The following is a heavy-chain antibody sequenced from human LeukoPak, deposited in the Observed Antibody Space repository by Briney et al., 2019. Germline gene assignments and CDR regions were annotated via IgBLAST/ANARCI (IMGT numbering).Heavy chain of an antibody. V-gene: IGHV4-59*04. CDR2: VHYRGST. D-gene: IGHD1-26*01. Sequence: SETLSLTCTVSGGSISSYYWSWIRQPPGKGLEWIGNVHYRGSTYYNPSLKSRVTISVDTSKSQFSLKLSSVTAADTAVYYCARVTGSYYDDFDYWGQGTLVTVSS. J-gene: IGHJ4*02. CDR3: ARVTGSYYDDFDY. CDR1: GGSISSYY.